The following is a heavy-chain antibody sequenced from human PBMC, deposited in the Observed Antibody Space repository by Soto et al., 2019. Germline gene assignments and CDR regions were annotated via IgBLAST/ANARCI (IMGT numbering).Heavy chain of an antibody. CDR2: VYISGST. CDR3: ARMYNSGFYRPEGDYYFYGMDV. Sequence: SETLSLTCSVSGASIRDYHWSWIRQPAGKGLEWIGRVYISGSTKYNPSLKSRVTMSADTSVNQFSLTLRSVTAADTAIYYCARMYNSGFYRPEGDYYFYGMDVWGQGTTVTVS. V-gene: IGHV4-4*07. D-gene: IGHD6-19*01. CDR1: GASIRDYH. J-gene: IGHJ6*02.